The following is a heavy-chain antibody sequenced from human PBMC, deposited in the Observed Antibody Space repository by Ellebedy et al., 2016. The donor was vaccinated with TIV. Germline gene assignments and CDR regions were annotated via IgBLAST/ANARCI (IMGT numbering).Heavy chain of an antibody. Sequence: GGSLRLSXVGSGFTFSSRWMHWVRQAPGKGPVWVSRINRDGRETNYADSVKGRFTISRDNSKNTLYLQMNSLRTEDTAIYYCAGGELLSLFDYWGQGTLVTVSS. D-gene: IGHD3-10*01. J-gene: IGHJ4*02. V-gene: IGHV3-74*01. CDR1: GFTFSSRW. CDR2: INRDGRET. CDR3: AGGELLSLFDY.